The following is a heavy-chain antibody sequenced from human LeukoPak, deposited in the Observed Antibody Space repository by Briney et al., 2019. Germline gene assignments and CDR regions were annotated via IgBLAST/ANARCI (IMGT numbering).Heavy chain of an antibody. CDR2: IDPRSTTI. J-gene: IGHJ4*02. V-gene: IGHV3-48*01. Sequence: GGSLTLSCVVSGFTFSTYSMNWVRQAPGKGLEWVSYIDPRSTTIFYVDSVKGRFTISRDNGKNSLYLQMNRLRVEDTAVYYCARAQYNGGPDYWGQGTLVTVSS. CDR3: ARAQYNGGPDY. CDR1: GFTFSTYS. D-gene: IGHD2-8*01.